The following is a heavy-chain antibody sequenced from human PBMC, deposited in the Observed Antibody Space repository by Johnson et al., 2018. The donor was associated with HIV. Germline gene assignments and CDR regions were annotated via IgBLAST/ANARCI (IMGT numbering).Heavy chain of an antibody. CDR3: TSRNYYDSSGYAERDDAFDI. D-gene: IGHD3-22*01. V-gene: IGHV3-49*04. J-gene: IGHJ3*02. Sequence: VQLVESGGGLVQPGRSLRLSCTASGFTFGDYAMSWVRQAPGKGLEWVGFIRSKAYGGTTEYAASVKGRFTISRDDSKSIAYLQMNSLKTEDTAVYYCTSRNYYDSSGYAERDDAFDIWG. CDR1: GFTFGDYA. CDR2: IRSKAYGGTT.